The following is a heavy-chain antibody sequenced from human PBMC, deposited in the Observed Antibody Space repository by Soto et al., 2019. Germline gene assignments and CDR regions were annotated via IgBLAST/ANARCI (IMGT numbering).Heavy chain of an antibody. Sequence: EVQLLESGGGLVQPGGSLRLSCAASGFTFSTYVMSWVRQAPGKGLEWVSTIIGSGTSTYYTDSVKGRFTISRDNSRNTLYLQLNSLRAEDTAVYYCAKPDSWGQGTLVTVSS. CDR3: AKPDS. J-gene: IGHJ4*02. CDR2: IIGSGTST. V-gene: IGHV3-23*01. CDR1: GFTFSTYV.